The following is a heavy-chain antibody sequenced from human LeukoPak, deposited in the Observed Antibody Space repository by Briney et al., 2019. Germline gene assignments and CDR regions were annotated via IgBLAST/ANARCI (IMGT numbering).Heavy chain of an antibody. Sequence: PSETLSLTCTVSGYPISSGYFWGWIRQPPGKGLEWIGSMYNSGSTYYNPSLKSRVTISIDTSKNQFSLKLSSVTAADTAVYYCARGGAPLERESDYYYYYMDVWGKGTTVTVSS. D-gene: IGHD3-3*02. CDR2: MYNSGST. CDR3: ARGGAPLERESDYYYYYMDV. V-gene: IGHV4-38-2*02. CDR1: GYPISSGYF. J-gene: IGHJ6*03.